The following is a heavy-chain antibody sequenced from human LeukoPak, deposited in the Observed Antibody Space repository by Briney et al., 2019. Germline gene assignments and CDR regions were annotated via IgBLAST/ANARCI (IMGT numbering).Heavy chain of an antibody. J-gene: IGHJ4*02. CDR1: GFTXXSYA. CDR2: ISYDGSNK. D-gene: IGHD5-18*01. V-gene: IGHV3-30-3*01. Sequence: ASGFTXXSYAXXWVRQAPGKGLEWVAVISYDGSNKYYADSVKGRFTISRDNSKNTLYLQMNSLRAEDTAVYYCARDILQLWGPFDYWGQGTLVTVSS. CDR3: ARDILQLWGPFDY.